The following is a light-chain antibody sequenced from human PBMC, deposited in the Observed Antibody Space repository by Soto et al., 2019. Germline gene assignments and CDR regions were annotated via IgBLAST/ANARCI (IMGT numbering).Light chain of an antibody. CDR1: TSDVGSYNY. CDR3: SSYTASSTYV. J-gene: IGLJ1*01. V-gene: IGLV2-14*01. Sequence: QSALGQPASVSVSPGHSITMSCTGTTSDVGSYNYLYRYHQHPGKAPTPIICEVSYRPSGVSDRCSGSKSGNTASLTVSGLQSEDEADYYCSSYTASSTYVFGTGTKVSVL. CDR2: EVS.